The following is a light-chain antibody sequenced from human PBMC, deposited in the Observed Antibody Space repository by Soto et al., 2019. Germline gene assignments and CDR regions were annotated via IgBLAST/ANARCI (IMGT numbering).Light chain of an antibody. CDR3: QQRSNWPYLT. J-gene: IGKJ4*01. CDR2: DAS. V-gene: IGKV3-11*01. CDR1: QSVSGY. Sequence: EIVLTQSPDTLSLSPGERATLSCRASQSVSGYLGWYQQKPGQAPRLLIYDASNRAYGVPARFRGSGSGTNFTLTIASLEPEEFAVYYCQQRSNWPYLTFGGGTRV.